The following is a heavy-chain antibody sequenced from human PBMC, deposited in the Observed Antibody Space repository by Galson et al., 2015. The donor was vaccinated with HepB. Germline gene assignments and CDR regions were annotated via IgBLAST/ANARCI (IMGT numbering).Heavy chain of an antibody. J-gene: IGHJ5*01. CDR2: INHRGSA. CDR3: ASHPLVSTGVFDS. Sequence: ETLSLTCTVYGGSLTGRYWSWIRQSPGKGLEWIGEINHRGSATYNPSLKSRLSMSVDTSKDQFSLKVTSVTAADTALYFCASHPLVSTGVFDSWGRGTLVTVSS. V-gene: IGHV4-34*01. CDR1: GGSLTGRY. D-gene: IGHD3-10*01.